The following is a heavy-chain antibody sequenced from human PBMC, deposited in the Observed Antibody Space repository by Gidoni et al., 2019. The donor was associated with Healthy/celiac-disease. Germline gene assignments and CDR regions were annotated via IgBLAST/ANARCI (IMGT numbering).Heavy chain of an antibody. CDR1: GFTFSSYA. Sequence: EGRLVEAGGGWVHHGEALRRHCPDPGFTFSSYAMRWVRQAPGKGMEWISAISGSGRSTYYADTVTGRFTTSRANSKHTLYLQMNSLRAEDTAVYYCAKASWELPPYFDYWGQGTLVTVSS. J-gene: IGHJ4*02. V-gene: IGHV3-23*04. CDR3: AKASWELPPYFDY. CDR2: ISGSGRST. D-gene: IGHD1-26*01.